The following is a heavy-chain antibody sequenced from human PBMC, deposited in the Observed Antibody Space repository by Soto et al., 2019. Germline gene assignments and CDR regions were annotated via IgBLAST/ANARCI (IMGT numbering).Heavy chain of an antibody. CDR3: DRHNPAINYFDY. J-gene: IGHJ4*02. CDR1: GGSISSGDYY. V-gene: IGHV4-30-4*01. Sequence: SETLSLTCTVSGGSISSGDYYWSWIRQPPGKGLEWIGYIYYSGSTYNTPSLKSRLTISVDTSKNQFSLKLTSVTAADTAVYYCDRHNPAINYFDYWGQGTLVTVSS. CDR2: IYYSGST. D-gene: IGHD1-20*01.